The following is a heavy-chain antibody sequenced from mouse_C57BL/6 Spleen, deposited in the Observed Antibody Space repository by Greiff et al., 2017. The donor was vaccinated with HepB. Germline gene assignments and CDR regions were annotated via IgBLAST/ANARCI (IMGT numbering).Heavy chain of an antibody. D-gene: IGHD2-1*01. CDR1: GYAFSSSW. J-gene: IGHJ3*01. CDR2: IYPGDGDT. CDR3: AKPYGNYVGWFAD. Sequence: VQLQQSGPELVKPGASVKISCKASGYAFSSSWMNWVKQRPGKGLEWIGRIYPGDGDTNYNGKFKGKATLTADKSSSTAYMQLSSLASEDSAVYFCAKPYGNYVGWFADWGQGTLVTVSA. V-gene: IGHV1-82*01.